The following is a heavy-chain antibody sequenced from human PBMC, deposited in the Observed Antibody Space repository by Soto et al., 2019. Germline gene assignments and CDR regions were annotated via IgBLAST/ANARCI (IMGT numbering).Heavy chain of an antibody. CDR3: ARDQVDFWSGYYSHYGMDV. D-gene: IGHD3-3*01. Sequence: PVGSLRLSCAASGFTFSSYGMHWVRQAPGKGLEWVAVIWYDGSNKYYADSVKGRFTISRDNSKNTLYLQMNSLRAEDTAVYYCARDQVDFWSGYYSHYGMDVWGQGTTVTVSS. J-gene: IGHJ6*02. CDR2: IWYDGSNK. CDR1: GFTFSSYG. V-gene: IGHV3-33*01.